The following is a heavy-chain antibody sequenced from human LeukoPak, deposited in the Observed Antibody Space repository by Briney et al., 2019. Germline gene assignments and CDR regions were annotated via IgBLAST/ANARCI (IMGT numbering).Heavy chain of an antibody. J-gene: IGHJ4*02. D-gene: IGHD6-19*01. CDR3: ARKVAAPDY. Sequence: GGSLRLSCAASGFTFSNYGMHWVRQAPGKGLEWVAFIRFDGSNKYYADSVRGRFTISRDNSKNTLYLQMNSLRAEDTAVYYCARKVAAPDYWGQGTLVTVSS. CDR2: IRFDGSNK. CDR1: GFTFSNYG. V-gene: IGHV3-30*02.